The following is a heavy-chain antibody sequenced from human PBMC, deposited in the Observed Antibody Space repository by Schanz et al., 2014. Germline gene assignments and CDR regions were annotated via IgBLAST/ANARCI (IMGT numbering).Heavy chain of an antibody. J-gene: IGHJ4*02. Sequence: QVQLQQWGAGLLKPSETLSLTCAVSGGSFSGYYWSWIRQPPDTGLEWIGEINQSGDTNYNPSLKSRVTISFDTSTNQFSLKLRSVTAADTAVYYCARLYCSTPGCYVSPNGFAKDYWGQGTLVTVSS. CDR3: ARLYCSTPGCYVSPNGFAKDY. V-gene: IGHV4-34*01. D-gene: IGHD2-2*01. CDR1: GGSFSGYY. CDR2: INQSGDT.